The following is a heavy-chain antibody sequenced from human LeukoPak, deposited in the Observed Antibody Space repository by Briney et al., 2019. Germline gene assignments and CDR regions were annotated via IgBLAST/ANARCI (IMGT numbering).Heavy chain of an antibody. CDR1: GRIFTSDA. Sequence: SMKVSCKASGRIFTSDAFTWVRQAPGHGLEWMGGIFPLYGVVNYAQKFQGRVTITADESESTAYMEMSSLRSDDTAVYYCARGVGWDIVDQNYYMDVWGKGTTVTVSS. D-gene: IGHD5-12*01. V-gene: IGHV1-69*01. CDR2: IFPLYGVV. J-gene: IGHJ6*03. CDR3: ARGVGWDIVDQNYYMDV.